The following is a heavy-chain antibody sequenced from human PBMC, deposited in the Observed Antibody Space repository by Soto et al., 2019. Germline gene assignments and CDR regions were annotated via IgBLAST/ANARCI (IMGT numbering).Heavy chain of an antibody. CDR2: ISAYNGNT. CDR3: ARDEAHCSSTSCPQWGDWFDP. D-gene: IGHD2-2*01. J-gene: IGHJ5*02. V-gene: IGHV1-18*01. Sequence: QVQLVQSGAEVKKPGASVKVSCKASGYTFTSYGISWVRQAPGQGLEWMGWISAYNGNTNYAQKLQGRVTMTTDTSTSTAYMELRSLRSADTAVYYCARDEAHCSSTSCPQWGDWFDPWGQGTLVTVSS. CDR1: GYTFTSYG.